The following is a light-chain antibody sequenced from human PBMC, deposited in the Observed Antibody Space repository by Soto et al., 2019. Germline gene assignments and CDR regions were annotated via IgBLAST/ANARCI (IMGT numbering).Light chain of an antibody. Sequence: AIQVTQSPSSLSASVGDRVTITCRASQDIRGALAWYQQKPGKAPNLLIYDVSTLESGVPSRFGGSGSGTEFTLTISSLQPEDFGTFYCQQFNSYPITFGHGTRLEIK. V-gene: IGKV1-13*02. CDR1: QDIRGA. J-gene: IGKJ5*01. CDR3: QQFNSYPIT. CDR2: DVS.